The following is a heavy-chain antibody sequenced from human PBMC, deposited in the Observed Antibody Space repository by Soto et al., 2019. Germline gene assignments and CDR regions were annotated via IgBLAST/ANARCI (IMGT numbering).Heavy chain of an antibody. CDR2: ISSSSSYI. Sequence: WWSLRLSCAASVFTFSSYSMNWVRQAPGKGLEWVSSISSSSSYIYYADSVKGRFTISRDNAKNSLYLQMNSLRAEDTAVYYCAREGDSGSPEPPQYWGQGTQVTVSS. V-gene: IGHV3-21*01. CDR3: AREGDSGSPEPPQY. J-gene: IGHJ4*02. CDR1: VFTFSSYS. D-gene: IGHD1-26*01.